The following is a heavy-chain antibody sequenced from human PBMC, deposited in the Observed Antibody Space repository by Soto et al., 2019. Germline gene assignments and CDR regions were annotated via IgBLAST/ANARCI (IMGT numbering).Heavy chain of an antibody. CDR2: ISYDGSNK. Sequence: PGGSLRLSRAGSGFTFSSYAIHWVRQAPGKGLEWVAVISYDGSNKYYADSVKGRFTISRDNSKNTLYLQMNSLRAEDTAVYYCXXXLKTWIQLFFTCYYYYGMDVCCQGNTLPVSS. D-gene: IGHD5-18*01. CDR3: XXXLKTWIQLFFTCYYYYGMDV. V-gene: IGHV3-30-3*01. J-gene: IGHJ6*02. CDR1: GFTFSSYA.